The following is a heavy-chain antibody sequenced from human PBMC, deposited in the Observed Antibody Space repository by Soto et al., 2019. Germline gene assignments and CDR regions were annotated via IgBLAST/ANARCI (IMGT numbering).Heavy chain of an antibody. CDR1: GYTFINHG. CDR3: ATDFYPLAYYFDY. CDR2: VSGHNGAT. J-gene: IGHJ4*02. Sequence: GASVKVSCKTSGYTFINHGISWVRQAPGRGLEWLGWVSGHNGATKYAQRLQGRVTMTIDTSTSTAYMELRSLRSDDTAMYYCATDFYPLAYYFDYWGQGTLVTVPQ. V-gene: IGHV1-18*04.